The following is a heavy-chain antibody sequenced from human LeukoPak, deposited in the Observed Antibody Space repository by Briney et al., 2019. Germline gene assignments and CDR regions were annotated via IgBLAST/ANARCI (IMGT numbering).Heavy chain of an antibody. V-gene: IGHV3-53*01. CDR2: IYSGGST. Sequence: GGSLRLSCAAPGFTVSSNYMSWVRQAPGKGLEWVSVIYSGGSTYYADSVKGRFTISRDNSKNTLYLQMNSLRAEDTAVYYCARVSGYSSGMDVWGQGTTVTVSS. CDR1: GFTVSSNY. CDR3: ARVSGYSSGMDV. D-gene: IGHD5-18*01. J-gene: IGHJ6*02.